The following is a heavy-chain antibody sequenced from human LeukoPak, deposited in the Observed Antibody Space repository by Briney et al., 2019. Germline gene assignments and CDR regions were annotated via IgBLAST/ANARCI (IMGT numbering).Heavy chain of an antibody. Sequence: ASVKVSCKASGYTFTSYGISWVRQAPGQGLEWMGWISAYNGNTNYAQKHQGRVTTTTDTSTSTAYMELRSLRSDDTAVYYCARDDVVVVAAMFGNAFDIWGQGTMVTVSS. V-gene: IGHV1-18*01. CDR3: ARDDVVVVAAMFGNAFDI. D-gene: IGHD2-15*01. CDR2: ISAYNGNT. CDR1: GYTFTSYG. J-gene: IGHJ3*02.